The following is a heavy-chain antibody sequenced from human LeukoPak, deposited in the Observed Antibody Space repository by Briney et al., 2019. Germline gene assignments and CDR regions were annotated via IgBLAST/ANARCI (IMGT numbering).Heavy chain of an antibody. Sequence: GGSLRLSCAASGFTFDDYAMHWVRQAPGKGLEWVSGISWNSGSIGYADSVKGRFTISRDNAKNSLYLQMNSLRAEDTAVYYCAKAPYDYVWGSYPLYWGQGTLVTVSS. J-gene: IGHJ4*02. CDR3: AKAPYDYVWGSYPLY. CDR1: GFTFDDYA. D-gene: IGHD3-16*02. CDR2: ISWNSGSI. V-gene: IGHV3-9*01.